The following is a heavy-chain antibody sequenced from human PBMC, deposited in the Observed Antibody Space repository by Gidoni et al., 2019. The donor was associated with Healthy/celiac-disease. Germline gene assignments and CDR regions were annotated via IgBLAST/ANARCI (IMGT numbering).Heavy chain of an antibody. CDR1: GGSISSGSYY. D-gene: IGHD3-22*01. J-gene: IGHJ3*02. Sequence: QVQLQESGPGLVKPSQTLSLTCTVSGGSISSGSYYWSWPRQPAGKGLEWIGRIYTSGSTNYNPSLKSRVTISVDTSKNQFSLKLSSVTAADTAVYYCARAVNFMGDSSGYYYRGDAFDIWGQGTMVTVSS. CDR2: IYTSGST. CDR3: ARAVNFMGDSSGYYYRGDAFDI. V-gene: IGHV4-61*02.